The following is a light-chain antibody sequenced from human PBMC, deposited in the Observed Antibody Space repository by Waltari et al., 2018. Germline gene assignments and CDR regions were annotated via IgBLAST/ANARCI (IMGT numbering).Light chain of an antibody. CDR3: QVRTSWLWT. V-gene: IGKV3-15*01. J-gene: IGKJ1*01. Sequence: EIVVTQSPATLSLSPGERVTLYCRASQIVTNNFDWFQQKPGQAPRLLIYNASTRATDIPARFSGSGSGTEFTLIINSLQSEDLAIYYCQVRTSWLWTFGQGTKV. CDR2: NAS. CDR1: QIVTNN.